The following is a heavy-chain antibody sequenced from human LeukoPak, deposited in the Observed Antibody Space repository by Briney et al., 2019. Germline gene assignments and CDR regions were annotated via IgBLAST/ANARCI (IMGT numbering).Heavy chain of an antibody. CDR3: ARIELYCSGGTCYSPRPDNWFDP. V-gene: IGHV1-18*01. J-gene: IGHJ5*02. D-gene: IGHD2-15*01. Sequence: ASVKVSCKASGYTFTSYGISWVRQAPGQGLEWMGWISAYNGNANYAQKVQGRVTMTTDTSTSTAYMELRSLRSDDTAVYYCARIELYCSGGTCYSPRPDNWFDPWGQGTLVTVSS. CDR2: ISAYNGNA. CDR1: GYTFTSYG.